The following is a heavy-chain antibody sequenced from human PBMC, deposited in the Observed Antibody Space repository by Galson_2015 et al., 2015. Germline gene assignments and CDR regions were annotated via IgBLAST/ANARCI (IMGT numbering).Heavy chain of an antibody. CDR2: ISAYNGNR. J-gene: IGHJ4*02. CDR3: ARDIIREGVLSSYPGDF. V-gene: IGHV1-18*01. D-gene: IGHD1-14*01. Sequence: SVKVSCRASGYIFSSYGISWVRQAPGQGLEWMGWISAYNGNRNYALKLQGRVTMTTDTSTSTAYMELRSLRSDDTAVYYRARDIIREGVLSSYPGDFWGQGTLVTVSS. CDR1: GYIFSSYG.